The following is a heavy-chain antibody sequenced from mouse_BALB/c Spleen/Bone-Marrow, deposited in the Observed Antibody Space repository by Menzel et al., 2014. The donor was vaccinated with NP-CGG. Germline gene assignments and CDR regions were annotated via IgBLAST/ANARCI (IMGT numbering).Heavy chain of an antibody. CDR2: ISSGSSTI. CDR3: ARWGGYFDV. CDR1: GFTFSGFG. Sequence: EVMLVESGGGLVQPGGSRKLSCAASGFTFSGFGMHWVRQAPEKGLEWVAYISSGSSTIYYADTVKGRFTISRDDPKNTLFLQMTSLRSEDTAMYYCARWGGYFDVWGAGTTVTVSS. J-gene: IGHJ1*01. V-gene: IGHV5-17*02.